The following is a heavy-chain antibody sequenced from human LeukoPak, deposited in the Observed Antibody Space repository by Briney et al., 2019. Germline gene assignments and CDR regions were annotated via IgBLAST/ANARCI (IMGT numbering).Heavy chain of an antibody. CDR2: INWNVVSI. CDR3: ARDPCGGDCLYYYYYMDV. J-gene: IGHJ6*03. Sequence: PGGSLRLSCAASGFTFDDYGMSWVRQAPGKGLEWVSGINWNVVSIGYADSLKRRFTVSRDNAKNSLYLQMNSLRAEDTALYYCARDPCGGDCLYYYYYMDVWGKGTTVTVSS. V-gene: IGHV3-20*04. CDR1: GFTFDDYG. D-gene: IGHD2-21*01.